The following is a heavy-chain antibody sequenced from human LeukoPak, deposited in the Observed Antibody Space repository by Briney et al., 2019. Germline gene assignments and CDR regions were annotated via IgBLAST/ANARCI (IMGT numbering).Heavy chain of an antibody. D-gene: IGHD4-17*01. J-gene: IGHJ5*02. CDR3: ARSGITVTTMDNWWFGDWFDP. V-gene: IGHV1-3*01. Sequence: ASVKVSCKASGYTFTSYAMHWVRQAPGQGLEWMGWINAGNGNTKYSQKFQGRITITRDTSASTAYMELSSLRSEDTAVYYCARSGITVTTMDNWWFGDWFDPRGQGTLVTVSS. CDR2: INAGNGNT. CDR1: GYTFTSYA.